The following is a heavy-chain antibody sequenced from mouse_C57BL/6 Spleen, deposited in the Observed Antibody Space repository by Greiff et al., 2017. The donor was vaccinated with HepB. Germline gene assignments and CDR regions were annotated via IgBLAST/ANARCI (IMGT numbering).Heavy chain of an antibody. J-gene: IGHJ2*01. CDR2: ISDGGSYT. V-gene: IGHV5-4*03. D-gene: IGHD2-4*01. CDR3: ARASTMITTRDYFDY. Sequence: DVMLVESGGGLVKPGGSLKLSCAASGFTFSSYAMSWVRQTPEKRLEWVATISDGGSYTYYPDNVTGRFTISRDNAKNNLYLQMSHLKSEDTAMYYCARASTMITTRDYFDYWGQGTTLTVSS. CDR1: GFTFSSYA.